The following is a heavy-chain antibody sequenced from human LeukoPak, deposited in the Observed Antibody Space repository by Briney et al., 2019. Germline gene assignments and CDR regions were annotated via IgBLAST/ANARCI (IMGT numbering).Heavy chain of an antibody. CDR1: GFTFSSYS. J-gene: IGHJ4*02. V-gene: IGHV3-21*01. Sequence: PGGSLRLSCAASGFTFSSYSMNWVRQAPGKGLEWVSSISSSSSYIYYADSVKGRFTISRDNSKNTLYLQMNSLRAEDTAVYYCARDQIKEYYLDYWGQGTLVTVSS. CDR3: ARDQIKEYYLDY. CDR2: ISSSSSYI.